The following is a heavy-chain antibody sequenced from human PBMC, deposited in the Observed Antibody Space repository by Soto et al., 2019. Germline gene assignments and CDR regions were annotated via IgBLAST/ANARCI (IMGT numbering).Heavy chain of an antibody. CDR3: ARGITGTVSYYYGMDV. CDR2: IIPICGTA. CDR1: GGTFSSYA. J-gene: IGHJ6*02. Sequence: QVQLVQSGAEVKKPGSSVKVSCKASGGTFSSYAISWVRQAPGQGLEWMGGIIPICGTANYAQKLQGRVTITADESTSTAYMELRSLRSEDTAVYYCARGITGTVSYYYGMDVWGQGTTVTVSS. D-gene: IGHD1-20*01. V-gene: IGHV1-69*12.